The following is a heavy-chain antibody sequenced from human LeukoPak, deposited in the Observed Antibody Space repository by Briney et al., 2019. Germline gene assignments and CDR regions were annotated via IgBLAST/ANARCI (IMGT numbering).Heavy chain of an antibody. CDR2: ISAYNGNT. V-gene: IGHV1-18*01. CDR3: ARGLEWLTRRHTWFDP. CDR1: GYTFTSYG. J-gene: IGHJ5*02. Sequence: GASVKVSCKASGYTFTSYGISWVRQAPGQGLEWMGWISAYNGNTNYAQKLQGRVTMTTDTSTSTAYMELRSLRSEDTAVYYCARGLEWLTRRHTWFDPWGKGTLVTVSS. D-gene: IGHD3-3*01.